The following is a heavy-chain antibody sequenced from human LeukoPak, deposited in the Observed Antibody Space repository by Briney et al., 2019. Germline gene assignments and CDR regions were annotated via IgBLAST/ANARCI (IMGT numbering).Heavy chain of an antibody. J-gene: IGHJ4*02. CDR3: PKESWFGEPSLDH. D-gene: IGHD3-10*01. Sequence: PGGSLRLSCAASGFTFSNYAMSWVRQAPGKGLEWLASINARATSPYYADSVKGRFAISRDNSENTLHLQMTSLRADDTAVYYCPKESWFGEPSLDHWGQGALVTVSA. CDR1: GFTFSNYA. V-gene: IGHV3-23*01. CDR2: INARATSP.